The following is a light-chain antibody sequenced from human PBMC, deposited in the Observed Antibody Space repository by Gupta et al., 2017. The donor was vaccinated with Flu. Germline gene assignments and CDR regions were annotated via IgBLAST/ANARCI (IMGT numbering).Light chain of an antibody. CDR1: QSVCTN. CDR3: QQFASSPRT. V-gene: IGKV1-39*01. Sequence: DIHLTQSPSSLSASVGDKVNITCRASQSVCTNLNWYQQRTGTVPRLLIYQSSILQGGVPSRFSDSGSGSDFTLTIDPVEDEEFFTYYGQQFASSPRTVGQGTRLET. J-gene: IGKJ5*01. CDR2: QSS.